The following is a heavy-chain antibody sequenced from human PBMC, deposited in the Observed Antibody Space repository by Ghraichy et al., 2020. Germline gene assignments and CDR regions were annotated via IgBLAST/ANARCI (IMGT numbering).Heavy chain of an antibody. CDR3: ARGTHSGSYFGQVDV. CDR2: IKQDGSEK. Sequence: LSLTCAASGFTFSSYWMSWVRQAPGKGLEWVANIKQDGSEKYYVDSVKGRFTISRDNAKNSLYLQMNSLRAEDTAVYYCARGTHSGSYFGQVDVWGQGTTVTVSS. V-gene: IGHV3-7*01. CDR1: GFTFSSYW. D-gene: IGHD1-26*01. J-gene: IGHJ6*02.